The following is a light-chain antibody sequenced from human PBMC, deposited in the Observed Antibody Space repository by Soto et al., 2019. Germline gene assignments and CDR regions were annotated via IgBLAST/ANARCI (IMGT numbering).Light chain of an antibody. CDR2: DAS. J-gene: IGKJ1*01. Sequence: DIQMTQSPSTLSASVGDRVTITCRASQTISSWLAWYQQKPGKAPELLIYDASTLESGVPSRFSGSGSGTEFSLTISSLQPDDFATFYCQQYSSFSRTFGQRTKVDI. CDR1: QTISSW. V-gene: IGKV1-5*01. CDR3: QQYSSFSRT.